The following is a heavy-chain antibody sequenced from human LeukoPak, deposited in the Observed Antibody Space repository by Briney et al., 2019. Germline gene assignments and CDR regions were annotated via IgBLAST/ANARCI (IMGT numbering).Heavy chain of an antibody. Sequence: GASVKVSCKASGYTFTSYYMHWVRQAPGQGLEWMGIINPSGGSTSYAQKFQGRVTMTRDMSTSTVYMELSSLRSEDTAVYYCARDHVAVAGSNAFDIWGQGTMVTVSS. V-gene: IGHV1-46*01. D-gene: IGHD6-19*01. J-gene: IGHJ3*02. CDR1: GYTFTSYY. CDR2: INPSGGST. CDR3: ARDHVAVAGSNAFDI.